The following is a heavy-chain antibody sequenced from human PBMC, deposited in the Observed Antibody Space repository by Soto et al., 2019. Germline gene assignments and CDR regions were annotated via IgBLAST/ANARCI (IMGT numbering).Heavy chain of an antibody. J-gene: IGHJ4*02. CDR3: ARDGESNCSGGSCYRHAFDY. CDR1: GGSISSSNW. Sequence: QVQLQESGPGLVKPSGTLSLTCAVSGGSISSSNWWSWVRQPPGKGLEWIGEIYHSGSTNYNPSLKSRVTISVDKSKNQFYLKLSSVNAADTAVYYCARDGESNCSGGSCYRHAFDYWGQGTLVTVSS. CDR2: IYHSGST. V-gene: IGHV4-4*02. D-gene: IGHD2-15*01.